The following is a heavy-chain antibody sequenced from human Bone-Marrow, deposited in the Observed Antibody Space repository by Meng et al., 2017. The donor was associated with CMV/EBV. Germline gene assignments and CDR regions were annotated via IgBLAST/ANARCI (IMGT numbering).Heavy chain of an antibody. CDR1: GVTFSSYG. V-gene: IGHV3-30*03. Sequence: AASGVTFSSYGMHWVRQAPGKGLEWVAAISYDGSNKYYADSLKGRFTISRDNSKNTLYLQMNSLRAEDTAVYYCARDDCTRTSCYGYWGQGTLVTVSS. D-gene: IGHD2-2*01. J-gene: IGHJ4*02. CDR2: ISYDGSNK. CDR3: ARDDCTRTSCYGY.